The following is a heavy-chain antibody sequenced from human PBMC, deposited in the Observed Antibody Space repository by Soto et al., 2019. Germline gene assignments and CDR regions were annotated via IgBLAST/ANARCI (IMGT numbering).Heavy chain of an antibody. J-gene: IGHJ4*02. CDR1: GGTFSSYT. D-gene: IGHD4-17*01. Sequence: QVQLVQSGAEVKKPGSSVKVSCKASGGTFSSYTISWVRQAPGQGLEWMGRIIPILGIANYAQKFQGRVTITADKSMSTAYMELSSLRSEDTAVYYCARASYGDYTPFDYWGQGTLVTVSS. CDR3: ARASYGDYTPFDY. V-gene: IGHV1-69*02. CDR2: IIPILGIA.